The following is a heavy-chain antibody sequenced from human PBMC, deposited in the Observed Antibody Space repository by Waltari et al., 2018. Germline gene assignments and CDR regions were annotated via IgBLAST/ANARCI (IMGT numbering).Heavy chain of an antibody. J-gene: IGHJ6*03. CDR3: ARGAPYHYGSGRKYYMDV. CDR2: IYPSGST. CDR1: GGTSSAYS. D-gene: IGHD3-10*01. Sequence: QVQLQQWGAGLLNPSETLSLTCGVTGGTSSAYSWTWVRQPPGKGLEWMGEIYPSGSTNYNPSLKSRVTISVQMSKNQFSLKLTSLTAADTAVYYCARGAPYHYGSGRKYYMDVWDKGTTVTVSS. V-gene: IGHV4-34*01.